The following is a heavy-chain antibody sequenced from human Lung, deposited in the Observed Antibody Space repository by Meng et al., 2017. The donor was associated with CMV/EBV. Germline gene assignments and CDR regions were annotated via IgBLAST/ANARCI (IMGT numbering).Heavy chain of an antibody. Sequence: VRVLQCGAEVKKPGAAVKVSCKASGYTFTGFGISWVRQATGQGLEWMGWINANSGNTNYAPKFQGRVTLTTNTSTSTDNFKTTSQREVGTLGYYCTGIYCCGTRRSLGGYWGQGTLVTVSS. CDR3: TGIYCCGTRRSLGGY. J-gene: IGHJ4*02. D-gene: IGHD1-1*01. CDR1: GYTFTGFG. CDR2: INANSGNT. V-gene: IGHV1-18*01.